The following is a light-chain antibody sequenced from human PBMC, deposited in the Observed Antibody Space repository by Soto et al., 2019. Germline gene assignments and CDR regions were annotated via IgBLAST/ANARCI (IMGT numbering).Light chain of an antibody. J-gene: IGKJ5*01. Sequence: DIVLTQAPGALSIYPGERATLSCRASQSVSSSYLAWYQQKPGQAPRLLIYGASSRATGIPDRFSGSGSGTDFTLTISRLEPEDFAVYYCQQYGSSPSITFGQGTRLEIK. CDR2: GAS. V-gene: IGKV3-20*01. CDR3: QQYGSSPSIT. CDR1: QSVSSSY.